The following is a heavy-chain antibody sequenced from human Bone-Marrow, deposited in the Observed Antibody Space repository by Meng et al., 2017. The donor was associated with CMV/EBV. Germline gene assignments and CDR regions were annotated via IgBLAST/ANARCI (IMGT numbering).Heavy chain of an antibody. D-gene: IGHD2-21*02. Sequence: SVKDSCKASGGTFSSYAISWVRQAPGQGLEWMGGIIPIFGTANYAQKFQGRVTITTDESTSTAYMELSSLRSEDTAVYYCARNPREVTAFDIWGQGTMVTVSS. CDR2: IIPIFGTA. J-gene: IGHJ3*02. CDR3: ARNPREVTAFDI. V-gene: IGHV1-69*05. CDR1: GGTFSSYA.